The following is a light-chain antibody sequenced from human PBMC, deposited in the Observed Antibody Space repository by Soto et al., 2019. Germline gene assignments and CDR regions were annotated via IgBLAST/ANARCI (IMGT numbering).Light chain of an antibody. V-gene: IGLV2-11*01. J-gene: IGLJ2*01. CDR3: CSYAGSYSLV. CDR2: DVG. Sequence: QSVPTQPRSVSGSPGQSVTLSCTGTSNDVGGYNYVSWYQQYPGKAPTLMIYDVGKRPSGVPDRFSGSKSGNTASLIISGLQAEDEADYYCCSYAGSYSLVFGGGTKLTVL. CDR1: SNDVGGYNY.